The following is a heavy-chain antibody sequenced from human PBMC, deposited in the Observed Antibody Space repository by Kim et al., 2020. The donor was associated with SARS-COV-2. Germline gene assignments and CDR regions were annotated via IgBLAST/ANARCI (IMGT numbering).Heavy chain of an antibody. CDR2: ISGSGGST. CDR1: GFTFSSYA. CDR3: AKDLAPPVLRYFDWSDDAFDI. Sequence: GGSLRLSCAASGFTFSSYAMSWVRQAPGKGLEWVSAISGSGGSTYYADSVKGRFTISRDNSKNTLYLQMNSLRAEDTAVYYCAKDLAPPVLRYFDWSDDAFDIWSQGTMVTVSS. J-gene: IGHJ3*02. V-gene: IGHV3-23*01. D-gene: IGHD3-9*01.